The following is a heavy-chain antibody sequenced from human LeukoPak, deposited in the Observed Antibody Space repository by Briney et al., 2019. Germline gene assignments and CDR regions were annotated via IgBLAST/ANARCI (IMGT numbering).Heavy chain of an antibody. D-gene: IGHD3-22*01. Sequence: PSETLSLTCSVSRGSISNSYWTWIRQPPRKGLEWIGYIHDTGSTIYNPSLKSRVPISVETSKNQFSLKLSSVPAADTAVYYCARVRDRSSYFYDLDYWGQGTLVTVSS. CDR1: RGSISNSY. V-gene: IGHV4-59*01. J-gene: IGHJ4*02. CDR2: IHDTGST. CDR3: ARVRDRSSYFYDLDY.